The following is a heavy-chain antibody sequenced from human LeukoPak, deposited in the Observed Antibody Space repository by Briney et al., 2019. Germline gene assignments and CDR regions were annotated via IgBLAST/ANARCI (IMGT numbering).Heavy chain of an antibody. CDR1: GYTFTDYA. V-gene: IGHV1-3*03. CDR2: ITAGRGET. Sequence: ASVKVSCKASGYTFTDYALHWVRQAPGQSLEWMGWITAGRGETRYSQEFQRRITFTRDTSASTVYMDLSDLRSEDTAVYYCARGGKQWRGGNYFDSWGQGTLVAVSS. D-gene: IGHD6-19*01. J-gene: IGHJ4*02. CDR3: ARGGKQWRGGNYFDS.